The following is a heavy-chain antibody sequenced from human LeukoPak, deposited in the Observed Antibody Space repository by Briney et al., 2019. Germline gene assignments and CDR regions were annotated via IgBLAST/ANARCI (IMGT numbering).Heavy chain of an antibody. Sequence: ASVKVSCKASGYTFNIYGITWVRQAPGQGLEWMGWISVYEGNTNYAQKLQGRVTMTTDTSTSTAYMELRSLRSDDTAVYYCVRDSGGSYIGHYWGQGTLVTVSS. J-gene: IGHJ4*02. CDR3: VRDSGGSYIGHY. CDR1: GYTFNIYG. CDR2: ISVYEGNT. V-gene: IGHV1-18*01. D-gene: IGHD1-26*01.